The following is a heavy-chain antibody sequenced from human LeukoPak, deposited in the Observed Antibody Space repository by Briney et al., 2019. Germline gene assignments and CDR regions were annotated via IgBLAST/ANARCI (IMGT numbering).Heavy chain of an antibody. D-gene: IGHD3-22*01. CDR2: IWYDGSNK. Sequence: GGSLRLSCAASGFTFSSYGMHWVRQAPGKGLEWVAVIWYDGSNKYYADSVKGRFTISRDNSKNTLYLQMNSLRAEDTAVYYCAKDEVLYDSSGDPDYWGQGTLVTVSS. V-gene: IGHV3-33*06. CDR3: AKDEVLYDSSGDPDY. CDR1: GFTFSSYG. J-gene: IGHJ4*02.